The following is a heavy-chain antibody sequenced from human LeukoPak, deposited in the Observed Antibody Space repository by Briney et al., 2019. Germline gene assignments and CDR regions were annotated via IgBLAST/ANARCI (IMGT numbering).Heavy chain of an antibody. CDR1: GGSISSGGYY. Sequence: PSETLSLTCTVSGGSISSGGYYWSWIRQHPGKGLEWNGYIYYSGSTYYNPSLKSRVTISVDTSKNQFSLKLSSVTAADTAVYYCARSYIAARPWGSYYFDYWGQGTLVTVSS. CDR3: ARSYIAARPWGSYYFDY. D-gene: IGHD6-6*01. J-gene: IGHJ4*02. CDR2: IYYSGST. V-gene: IGHV4-31*03.